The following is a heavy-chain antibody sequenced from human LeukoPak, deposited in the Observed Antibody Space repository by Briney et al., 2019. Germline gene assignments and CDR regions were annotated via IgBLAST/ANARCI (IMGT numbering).Heavy chain of an antibody. CDR3: ARASRDGYIFDY. J-gene: IGHJ4*02. V-gene: IGHV4-59*01. CDR1: GVSISSYY. CDR2: IYYSGST. Sequence: SETLSLTCTVSGVSISSYYWSWIRQPPGKGLEWIGYIYYSGSTSYNPSLKSRVTISVDTSKNQFSLKLSSVTAADTAVYYCARASRDGYIFDYWGQGTLVTVSS. D-gene: IGHD5-24*01.